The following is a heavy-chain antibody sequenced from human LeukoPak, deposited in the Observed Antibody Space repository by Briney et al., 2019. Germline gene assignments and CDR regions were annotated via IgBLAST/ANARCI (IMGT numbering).Heavy chain of an antibody. CDR2: IYQSGST. Sequence: PSETLSLTCAVSGFFISSGYYWGWIRQPPGKGLEWIGSIYQSGSTYYIPSPQSRVSISINTSKNQFSLKLNSVTAADTAIYYCARQMGDFWGGYPNAFDIWGQGTMVTVSS. V-gene: IGHV4-38-2*01. J-gene: IGHJ3*02. CDR3: ARQMGDFWGGYPNAFDI. D-gene: IGHD3-3*01. CDR1: GFFISSGYY.